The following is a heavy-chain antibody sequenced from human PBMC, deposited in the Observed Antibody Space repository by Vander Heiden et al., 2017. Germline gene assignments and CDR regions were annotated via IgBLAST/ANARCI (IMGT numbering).Heavy chain of an antibody. CDR3: ARGGKRAAAGTLGY. CDR1: GGSISSGGYS. D-gene: IGHD6-13*01. V-gene: IGHV4-30-2*01. CDR2: IYHSGRT. Sequence: QLQLQESGSGLVKPSQTLSLTCAVSGGSISSGGYSWSWIRQPPGKGLEWIGYIYHSGRTYYNPALKSRVTISVDRSKNQLPLKLRSVPAADTAVYYCARGGKRAAAGTLGYWGQGTLVTVYS. J-gene: IGHJ4*02.